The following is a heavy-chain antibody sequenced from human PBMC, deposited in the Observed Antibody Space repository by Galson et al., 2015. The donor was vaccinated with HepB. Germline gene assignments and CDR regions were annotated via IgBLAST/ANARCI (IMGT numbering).Heavy chain of an antibody. CDR1: GGTFSSYA. V-gene: IGHV1-69*06. CDR3: ARHSPSGYDYWGYFDY. Sequence: SVKVSCKASGGTFSSYAISWVRQAPGQELEWMGGIIPIFGTANYVQKFQGRVTITADKSTSTAYMELSSLRSEDTAVYYCARHSPSGYDYWGYFDYWGQGTLVTVSS. CDR2: IIPIFGTA. J-gene: IGHJ4*02. D-gene: IGHD5-12*01.